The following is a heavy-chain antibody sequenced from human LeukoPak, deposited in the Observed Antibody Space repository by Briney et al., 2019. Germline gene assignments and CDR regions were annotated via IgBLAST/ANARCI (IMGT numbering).Heavy chain of an antibody. J-gene: IGHJ4*02. CDR2: IRGDGVAT. CDR1: GFIFADNA. V-gene: IGHV3-43*02. D-gene: IGHD3-10*01. Sequence: PGESLRLSCAVSGFIFADNAMHWVRQTPDEGLEWVSLIRGDGVATYYADSVKGRFTISRDNSKDSLFLQMNNLRTEDSGFYYCAKGRRSGTFYNHFDYWGQGVPVTVSS. CDR3: AKGRRSGTFYNHFDY.